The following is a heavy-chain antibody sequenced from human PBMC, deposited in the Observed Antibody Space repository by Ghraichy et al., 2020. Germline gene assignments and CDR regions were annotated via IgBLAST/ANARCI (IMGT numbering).Heavy chain of an antibody. CDR1: GGTFSSYA. CDR2: IIPILGIA. Sequence: SVKVSCKASGGTFSSYATSWVRQAPGQGLEWKGRIIPILGIANYAQKFQGRVTITADKSTSTAYMELSSLRSEDTAVYYCASGGLPSGSYYSGRTHFDYWGHGSLVTVAS. J-gene: IGHJ4*01. V-gene: IGHV1-69*04. CDR3: ASGGLPSGSYYSGRTHFDY. D-gene: IGHD1-26*01.